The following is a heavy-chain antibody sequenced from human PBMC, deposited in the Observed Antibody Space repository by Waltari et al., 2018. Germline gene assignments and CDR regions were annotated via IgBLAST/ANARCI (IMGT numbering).Heavy chain of an antibody. Sequence: QVQLVESGGGVVQPGRSLRLSCAASGFTFSSYGMHWVRQAPGKGLEWVALICYDGSNKYYADSVKGRFTISRDNSKNSLFLQMNSLRAEDTAVYYCTRDLYGSGGDYFDPWGQGTLVTVSS. CDR1: GFTFSSYG. D-gene: IGHD6-19*01. J-gene: IGHJ4*02. CDR3: TRDLYGSGGDYFDP. V-gene: IGHV3-33*01. CDR2: ICYDGSNK.